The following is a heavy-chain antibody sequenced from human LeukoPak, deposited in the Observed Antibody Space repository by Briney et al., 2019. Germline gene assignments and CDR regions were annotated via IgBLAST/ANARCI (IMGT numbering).Heavy chain of an antibody. J-gene: IGHJ4*02. D-gene: IGHD1-7*01. V-gene: IGHV3-23*01. CDR1: GFTVSTSA. CDR2: ISGSGGGT. Sequence: GGSLRLSCAAAGFTVSTSAMSWVRQAPGKGLEWVSGISGSGGGTYYADSVKGRFSISRDISKNTLYLQMNSLRAEDTAIYYCAKDGKTRNWNYFQAKPVYWGQGTLVTVSS. CDR3: AKDGKTRNWNYFQAKPVY.